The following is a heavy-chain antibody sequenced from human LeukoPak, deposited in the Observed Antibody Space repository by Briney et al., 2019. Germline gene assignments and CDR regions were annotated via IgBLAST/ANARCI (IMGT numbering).Heavy chain of an antibody. J-gene: IGHJ4*02. V-gene: IGHV3-23*01. CDR2: ISGSDSRT. CDR1: GFTVSSNY. CDR3: AKDRGDYHDSGGFDY. D-gene: IGHD3-22*01. Sequence: GGSLRLSCAASGFTVSSNYMSWVRQAPGKGLEWVSVISGSDSRTDYADSVKGRLTISRDNSKNTLYLQMNSLRAEDTAVYYCAKDRGDYHDSGGFDYWGQGTLVTVSS.